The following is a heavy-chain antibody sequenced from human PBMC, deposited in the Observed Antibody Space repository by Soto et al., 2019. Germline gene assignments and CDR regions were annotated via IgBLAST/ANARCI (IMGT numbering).Heavy chain of an antibody. CDR3: ASDSGHAPGSSANHCLHX. V-gene: IGHV3-7*01. Sequence: GGSLRLSFAASGFAFGNYGMSWVRQAPGKGLEWLDTIKRDASEKKYVDSVKGRFTISRDNSKNSLYLQMDSLRAEDTAVYYCASDSGHAPGSSANHCLHXWGHGTMVTVSX. CDR2: IKRDASEK. J-gene: IGHJ4*01. D-gene: IGHD3-16*01. CDR1: GFAFGNYG.